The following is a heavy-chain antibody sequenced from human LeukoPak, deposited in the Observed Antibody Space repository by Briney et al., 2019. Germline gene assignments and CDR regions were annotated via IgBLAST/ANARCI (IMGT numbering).Heavy chain of an antibody. CDR1: GGSISSGNNY. V-gene: IGHV4-61*02. D-gene: IGHD3-16*01. Sequence: PSETLSLTCTVSGGSISSGNNYWSWIRQPAGKGLEWIGRIYSSGTMNYSPSLKNRATISVDTSMNQFSLKLSSVTAADTAVYYCARDYRHYGLGRRYWYFDLWGRGTLVTVSS. J-gene: IGHJ2*01. CDR2: IYSSGTM. CDR3: ARDYRHYGLGRRYWYFDL.